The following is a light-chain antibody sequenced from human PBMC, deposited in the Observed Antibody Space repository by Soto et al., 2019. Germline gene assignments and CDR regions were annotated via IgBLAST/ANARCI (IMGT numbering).Light chain of an antibody. J-gene: IGKJ4*01. CDR2: KAS. Sequence: DIQMTQSPSTLSASVGDRVTITCRASQSISSWLAWYQQKPGNAPKVLIYKASSLERGVPARFSGSGSGTEFTLTISSLQPDDSATYYCQHYNSYPLTFGGGSKVEI. CDR3: QHYNSYPLT. CDR1: QSISSW. V-gene: IGKV1-5*03.